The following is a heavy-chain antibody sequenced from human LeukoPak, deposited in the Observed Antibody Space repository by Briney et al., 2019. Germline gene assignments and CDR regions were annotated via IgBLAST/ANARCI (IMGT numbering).Heavy chain of an antibody. Sequence: PGGSLRLSCAVSGFTTNYMSWVRQAPGKGLEWGSVIYSGDTTYYADPVRGRFTISRDISKNTLYLQMNSPRPEDTAVYHCARDLWDATGYWGQGTLVTVSS. J-gene: IGHJ4*02. CDR3: ARDLWDATGY. V-gene: IGHV3-66*02. CDR1: GFTTNY. D-gene: IGHD3-3*01. CDR2: IYSGDTT.